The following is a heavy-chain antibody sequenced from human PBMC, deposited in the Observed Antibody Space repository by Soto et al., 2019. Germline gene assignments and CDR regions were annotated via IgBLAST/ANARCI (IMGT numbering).Heavy chain of an antibody. CDR3: AGTTSHYWYYMDV. Sequence: TCALSGDSVSSNSAAWNWIRQSPSRGLEWLGRTYYRSRWYHDHAVSVKSRITINPDTSKNQFSLQLTSVTPEDTAVYYCAGTTSHYWYYMDVWGKGTTVTVSS. D-gene: IGHD1-7*01. V-gene: IGHV6-1*01. CDR1: GDSVSSNSAA. CDR2: TYYRSRWYH. J-gene: IGHJ6*03.